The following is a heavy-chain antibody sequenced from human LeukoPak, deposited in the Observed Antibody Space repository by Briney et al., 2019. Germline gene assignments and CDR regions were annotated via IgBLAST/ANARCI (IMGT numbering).Heavy chain of an antibody. CDR1: GGSISSYY. D-gene: IGHD2-2*01. Sequence: PSETLSLTCTVSGGSISSYYWSWIRQPPGEGLEWIGYIYYSGSTNYNPSLKSRVTISVDTSKNQFSLKLSSVTAADTAVYYCARSVSSTSFYYYYYGMDVWGQGTTVTVSS. CDR3: ARSVSSTSFYYYYYGMDV. J-gene: IGHJ6*02. CDR2: IYYSGST. V-gene: IGHV4-59*01.